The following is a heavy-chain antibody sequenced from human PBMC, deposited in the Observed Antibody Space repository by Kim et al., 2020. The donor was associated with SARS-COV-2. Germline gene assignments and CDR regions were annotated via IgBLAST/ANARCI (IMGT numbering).Heavy chain of an antibody. Sequence: CYNPSLKSRVTISVDTSKNQFSLKLSSVTAADTAVYYCASLEAVAGAIDYWGQGTLVTVSS. V-gene: IGHV4-39*01. J-gene: IGHJ4*02. D-gene: IGHD6-19*01. CDR3: ASLEAVAGAIDY.